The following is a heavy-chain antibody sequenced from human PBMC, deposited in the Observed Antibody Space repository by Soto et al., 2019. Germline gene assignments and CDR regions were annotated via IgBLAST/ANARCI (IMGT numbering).Heavy chain of an antibody. CDR3: ARGSGFKTLPRWYFDL. V-gene: IGHV5-51*01. D-gene: IGHD2-21*02. J-gene: IGHJ2*01. CDR1: GYRFSNFW. Sequence: EVQLEQSGAEVKKPGESLKISCKGSGYRFSNFWIAWVRQMPGKGLEWMGSIYPGDSDTRFSPSFQGQVTISVDKSINTAYLQWSSLKASDAAFYYCARGSGFKTLPRWYFDLWGRGTRVTVSS. CDR2: IYPGDSDT.